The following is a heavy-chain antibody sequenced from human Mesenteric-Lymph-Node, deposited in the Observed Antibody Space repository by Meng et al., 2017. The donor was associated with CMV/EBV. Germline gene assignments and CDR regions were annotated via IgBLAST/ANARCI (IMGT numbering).Heavy chain of an antibody. D-gene: IGHD2-21*01. CDR1: GGSFSGYY. CDR3: ASFGLRGSPYYYYGMDV. V-gene: IGHV4-34*01. J-gene: IGHJ6*02. Sequence: SETLSLTCAVYGGSFSGYYWSWIRQPPGKGLEWIGEINHSGSTNYNPSLKSRVTISVDTSKNQFSLKLSSVTAADTAVYYCASFGLRGSPYYYYGMDVWGQGTTVTV. CDR2: INHSGST.